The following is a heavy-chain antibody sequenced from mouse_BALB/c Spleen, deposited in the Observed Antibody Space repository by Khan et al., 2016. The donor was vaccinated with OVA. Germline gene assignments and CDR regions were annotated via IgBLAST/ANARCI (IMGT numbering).Heavy chain of an antibody. V-gene: IGHV3-2*02. J-gene: IGHJ2*01. CDR3: ARSIMAN. CDR1: GYSITSDYA. CDR2: ISYSGST. Sequence: EVKLEVSGPGLVKPSQSLSLTCTVTGYSITSDYAWNWIRQFPGNKLEWMGYISYSGSTSSNPSLKSRISITRDTSKNQFFLQLNSVTTEDTAAYYCARSIMANWGQGTTLTVSS.